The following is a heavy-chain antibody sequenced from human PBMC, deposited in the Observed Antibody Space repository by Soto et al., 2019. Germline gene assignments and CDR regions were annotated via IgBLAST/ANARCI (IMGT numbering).Heavy chain of an antibody. D-gene: IGHD4-17*01. CDR3: ARFSSTASWLLDI. Sequence: PSETLSLTCTVSGGSISSGCYYWSWIRQHPGKGLEWIGYIYYSGSTYYNPSLKSRVTISVDTSKNQFSLKLSSVTAADTAVYYCARFSSTASWLLDIWGQGTMVTVSS. CDR1: GGSISSGCYY. V-gene: IGHV4-31*03. CDR2: IYYSGST. J-gene: IGHJ3*02.